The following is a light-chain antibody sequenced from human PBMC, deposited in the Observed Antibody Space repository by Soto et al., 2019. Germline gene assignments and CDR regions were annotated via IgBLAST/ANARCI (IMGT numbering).Light chain of an antibody. Sequence: EIVMTQSPATVSVSPGEGATLSLMASQSVSSKSAWYQQKPGQAPRLLIYGASTRATGIPARFSGSGSGTEFTLIISSLQSEDSAVYYCQQYNSWLWTFGQGTKVDIK. CDR3: QQYNSWLWT. CDR2: GAS. V-gene: IGKV3-15*01. J-gene: IGKJ1*01. CDR1: QSVSSK.